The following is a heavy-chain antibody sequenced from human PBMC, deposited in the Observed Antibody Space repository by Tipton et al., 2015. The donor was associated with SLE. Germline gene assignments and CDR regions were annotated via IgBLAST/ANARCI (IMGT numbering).Heavy chain of an antibody. CDR1: GGSISYDY. D-gene: IGHD4-17*01. CDR2: IYSSGSK. J-gene: IGHJ2*01. Sequence: TLSLTCTVSGGSISYDYWSWIRQSAGKGLEWIGRIYSSGSKDYNPSLKSRLSMSLDASTNQVSLRLSSVTAADTAVYYCARGSDGDYVRYFDVWGRGTLVTVSS. CDR3: ARGSDGDYVRYFDV. V-gene: IGHV4-4*07.